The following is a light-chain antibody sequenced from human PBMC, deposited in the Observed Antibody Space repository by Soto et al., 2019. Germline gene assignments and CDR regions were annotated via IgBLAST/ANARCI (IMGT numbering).Light chain of an antibody. CDR1: QSVNSR. Sequence: EIVLTQSPGTLSLSPGERATLSCRASQSVNSRLAWYQHKPGQAPRLLISGASSRATGIPDRFNGSGSATDFTLTISRLEPEDFALYYCQHYGRSPITFGQGTRLEIK. CDR2: GAS. V-gene: IGKV3-20*01. J-gene: IGKJ5*01. CDR3: QHYGRSPIT.